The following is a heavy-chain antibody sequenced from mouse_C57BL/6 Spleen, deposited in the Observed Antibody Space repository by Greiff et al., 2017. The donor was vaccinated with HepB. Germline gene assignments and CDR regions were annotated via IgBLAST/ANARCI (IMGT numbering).Heavy chain of an antibody. CDR1: GFTFSSYA. CDR3: TKTAQAFYYFDY. J-gene: IGHJ2*01. Sequence: EVQLVESGEGLVKPGGSLKLSCAASGFTFSSYAMSWVRQTPEKRLEWVAYISSGGDYIYYADTVKGRFTISRDNARNTLYLQMSSLKSEDTAMYYCTKTAQAFYYFDYWGQGTTLTVSS. D-gene: IGHD3-2*02. V-gene: IGHV5-9-1*02. CDR2: ISSGGDYI.